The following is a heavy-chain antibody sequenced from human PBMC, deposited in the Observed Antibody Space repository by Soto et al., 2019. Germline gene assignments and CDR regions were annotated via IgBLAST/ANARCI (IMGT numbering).Heavy chain of an antibody. CDR1: GYSFTDYY. CDR3: AREHVRPRTGAMDV. J-gene: IGHJ6*02. D-gene: IGHD1-1*01. Sequence: ASVKVSCKASGYSFTDYYMHWVRQAPGQGLEWMGWINPYRGATNYAQKFQGRVTMTRDASISTAYMELSRLRSDDTAVYWCAREHVRPRTGAMDVWGQGTTVTVSS. CDR2: INPYRGAT. V-gene: IGHV1-2*02.